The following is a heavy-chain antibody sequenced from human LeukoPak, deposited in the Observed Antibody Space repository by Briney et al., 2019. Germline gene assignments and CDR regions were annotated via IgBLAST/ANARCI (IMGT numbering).Heavy chain of an antibody. CDR2: IYYSGST. CDR1: GGSISSYY. CDR3: ASSIAAAGTSHFQH. V-gene: IGHV4-59*08. Sequence: SETLSLTCTVSGGSISSYYWSWIRQPPGKGLEWIGYIYYSGSTNYNPSLKSRVTISVDTSKNQFSLKLSSVTAADTAVYYCASSIAAAGTSHFQHWGQGTLVTVSS. J-gene: IGHJ1*01. D-gene: IGHD6-13*01.